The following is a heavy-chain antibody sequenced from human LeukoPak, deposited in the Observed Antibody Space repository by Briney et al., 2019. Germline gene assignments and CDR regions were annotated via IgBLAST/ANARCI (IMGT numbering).Heavy chain of an antibody. CDR1: GRSISSSSYY. Sequence: SETLSLTCTVSGRSISSSSYYWGWIRQPPGKGVEWIGSMYYIGSTYYNPARKRRVTISVDTAKNQFSLKLSSVTAADPAVYYCARVPTVTFFDYWGQGTLVTVSS. CDR2: MYYIGST. J-gene: IGHJ4*02. V-gene: IGHV4-39*01. D-gene: IGHD4-17*01. CDR3: ARVPTVTFFDY.